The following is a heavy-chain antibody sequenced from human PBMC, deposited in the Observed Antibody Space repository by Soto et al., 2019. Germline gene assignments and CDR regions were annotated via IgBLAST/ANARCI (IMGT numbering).Heavy chain of an antibody. Sequence: QITLKESGPTLVKPTQTLTLPCTFSGFSLSTRGVGVGWIRQPPGKALAWLALIYWDDDKRYSPSLKSRLTITKDSSKNQVVLTMTNMDPVDTATYYCARRLGSSKAFDDWGQGTLVTVSS. D-gene: IGHD6-6*01. CDR1: GFSLSTRGVG. CDR2: IYWDDDK. J-gene: IGHJ4*02. CDR3: ARRLGSSKAFDD. V-gene: IGHV2-5*02.